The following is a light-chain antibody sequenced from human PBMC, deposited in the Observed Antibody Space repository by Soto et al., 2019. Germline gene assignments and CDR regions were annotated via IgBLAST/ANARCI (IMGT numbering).Light chain of an antibody. CDR3: QQSYSTLT. CDR1: QSISSY. CDR2: AAS. V-gene: IGKV1-39*01. Sequence: DIQMTQSPSSLSASVGDRVTITCRASQSISSYLNWYQQKPGKAPKLLIYAASSLQIGVPSRFSGSGSVTDFTLTISSLQPEDFATYYCQQSYSTLTFGPGTKLDIK. J-gene: IGKJ3*01.